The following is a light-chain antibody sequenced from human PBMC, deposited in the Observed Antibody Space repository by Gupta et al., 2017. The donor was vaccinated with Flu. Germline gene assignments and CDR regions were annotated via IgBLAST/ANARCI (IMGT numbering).Light chain of an antibody. Sequence: SPSSLSASVGDRVTITCRASQSISSYLNWYQQKPGKAPKLLIYAASRWQSGVPSRFSGSGSGTDFTLTISRLQPEDFATYYCQQSYSTPTFGQGTKVEIK. J-gene: IGKJ1*01. CDR2: AAS. V-gene: IGKV1-39*01. CDR1: QSISSY. CDR3: QQSYSTPT.